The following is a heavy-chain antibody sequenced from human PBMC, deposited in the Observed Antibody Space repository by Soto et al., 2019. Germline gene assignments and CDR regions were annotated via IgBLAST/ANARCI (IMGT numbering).Heavy chain of an antibody. J-gene: IGHJ5*02. D-gene: IGHD2-2*01. Sequence: PSETLSLTCAVYGGSFSGYYWSWIRQPPGKGLEWIGEINHSGSTNYNPSLKSRVTISVDTSKNQFSLKLSSVTAADTAVYYCARVAYLDIVVVPAAPAGLNWFDPWGQGTLVTVSS. CDR3: ARVAYLDIVVVPAAPAGLNWFDP. V-gene: IGHV4-34*01. CDR1: GGSFSGYY. CDR2: INHSGST.